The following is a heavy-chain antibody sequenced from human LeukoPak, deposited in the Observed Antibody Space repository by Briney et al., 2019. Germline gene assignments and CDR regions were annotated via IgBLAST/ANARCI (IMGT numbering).Heavy chain of an antibody. Sequence: SETLSLTCTVSAGSISSSSYSWGWIRQPPGKGLEWIGEINHSGSTNYNPSLKSRVTISVDASKNQFSLKLSSVTAADTAVYYCARRVVRGVIIIRRTYYFDYWGQGTLVTVSS. V-gene: IGHV4-39*07. CDR1: AGSISSSSYS. CDR3: ARRVVRGVIIIRRTYYFDY. CDR2: INHSGST. D-gene: IGHD3-10*01. J-gene: IGHJ4*02.